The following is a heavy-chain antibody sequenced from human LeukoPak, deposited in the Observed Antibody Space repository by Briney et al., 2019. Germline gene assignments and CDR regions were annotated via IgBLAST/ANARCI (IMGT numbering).Heavy chain of an antibody. CDR2: IIPIFGTA. Sequence: SVKVSCKASGGTFSSYAISWVRQAPGQGLEWMGGIIPIFGTANYAQKFQGRVTITADESTSTAYMELSSLGSEDTAVYYCARGLRYCSGGSCYGPAKNYYYYGMDVWGQGTTVTVSS. J-gene: IGHJ6*02. D-gene: IGHD2-15*01. V-gene: IGHV1-69*13. CDR1: GGTFSSYA. CDR3: ARGLRYCSGGSCYGPAKNYYYYGMDV.